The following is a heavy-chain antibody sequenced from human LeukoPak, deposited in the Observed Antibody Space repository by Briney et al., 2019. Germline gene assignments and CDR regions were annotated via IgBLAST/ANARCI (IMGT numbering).Heavy chain of an antibody. V-gene: IGHV3-53*01. CDR1: GFTFSSYE. D-gene: IGHD1-26*01. Sequence: GGSLRLSCAASGFTFSSYEMNWVRQALGKGLEWVSIIYSGGSTFYADSVKGRFTISRDNSKNTLYLQMNSLRAEDTAVYYCARGGSYLSAFDIWGQGTMVTVSS. CDR3: ARGGSYLSAFDI. CDR2: IYSGGST. J-gene: IGHJ3*02.